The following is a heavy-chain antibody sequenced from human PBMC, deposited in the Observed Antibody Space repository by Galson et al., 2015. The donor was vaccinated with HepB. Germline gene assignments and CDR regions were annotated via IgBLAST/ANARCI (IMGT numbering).Heavy chain of an antibody. CDR1: GYTFTSYA. V-gene: IGHV1-3*01. J-gene: IGHJ4*02. CDR2: INAGNGNT. CDR3: ASGREGRLESPYFDY. Sequence: SVKVSCKASGYTFTSYAMHWVRQAPGQRLEWMGWINAGNGNTKYSQKFQGRVTITRDTSASTAYMELSSLRSEDTAVYYCASGREGRLESPYFDYWGQGTLVTVSS. D-gene: IGHD1-14*01.